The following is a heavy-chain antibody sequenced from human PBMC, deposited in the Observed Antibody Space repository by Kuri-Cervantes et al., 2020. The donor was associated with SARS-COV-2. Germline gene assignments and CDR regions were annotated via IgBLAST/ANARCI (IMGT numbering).Heavy chain of an antibody. CDR2: IYYSGST. D-gene: IGHD3-10*01. CDR3: ARGKEFYHYYGMDV. V-gene: IGHV4-59*01. CDR1: GGSISSYY. Sequence: SETLSLTCTVSGGSISSYYWSWIRQPPGKGLEWIGYIYYSGSTNYNPSLKSRVTISVDTSKNQFSLKLSFVTAADTAVYYCARGKEFYHYYGMDVWGQGTTVTVSS. J-gene: IGHJ6*02.